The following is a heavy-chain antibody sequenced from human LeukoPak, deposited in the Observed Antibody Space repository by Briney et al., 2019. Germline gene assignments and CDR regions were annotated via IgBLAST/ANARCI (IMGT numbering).Heavy chain of an antibody. Sequence: GASVKVSCKASGYTFTGYYMHWVRQAPGQGLEWMGRINPNSGGTNYAPKFQGRVTMTTDTSISTAYMELSRLRSDDTAVYYCARDAVRHDFSPHYYYYYMDVWGKGTTVTVSS. V-gene: IGHV1-2*06. CDR1: GYTFTGYY. CDR2: INPNSGGT. CDR3: ARDAVRHDFSPHYYYYYMDV. D-gene: IGHD3-3*01. J-gene: IGHJ6*03.